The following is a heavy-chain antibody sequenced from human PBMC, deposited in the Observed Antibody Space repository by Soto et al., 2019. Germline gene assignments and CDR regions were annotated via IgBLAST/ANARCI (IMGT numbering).Heavy chain of an antibody. J-gene: IGHJ6*02. Sequence: SETLSLTCTVSGGSIKYSYWTWIRQPPGKGLEWIGYISYTGSANYNASLKSRLTISVDTSKNQFSLKLSSVTAADTALYYCARVNYGDYYYGMDVWGQGTTVTVSS. CDR3: ARVNYGDYYYGMDV. CDR2: ISYTGSA. D-gene: IGHD4-17*01. V-gene: IGHV4-59*01. CDR1: GGSIKYSY.